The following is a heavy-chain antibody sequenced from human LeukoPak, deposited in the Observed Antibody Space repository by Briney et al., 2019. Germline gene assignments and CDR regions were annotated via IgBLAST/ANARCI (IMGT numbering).Heavy chain of an antibody. D-gene: IGHD6-19*01. CDR1: GFTFSSYE. Sequence: QAGGSLRLPCAASGFTFSSYEMNWVRQAPGKGLEWVSYISSSGNTIYYADSVKGRFTISRDNAKNSLYLQMNSLRAEDTAVYYCARDGIAVAGTVFDYWGQGTLVTVSS. CDR2: ISSSGNTI. V-gene: IGHV3-48*03. J-gene: IGHJ4*02. CDR3: ARDGIAVAGTVFDY.